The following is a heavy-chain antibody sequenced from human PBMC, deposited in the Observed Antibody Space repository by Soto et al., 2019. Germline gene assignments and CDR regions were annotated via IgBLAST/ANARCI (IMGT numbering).Heavy chain of an antibody. CDR2: INPNSGGT. D-gene: IGHD3-10*01. Sequence: QVQLVQSGAEVKKPGASVKVSCKASGYTFTGYYMHWVRQAPGQGLEWMGWINPNSGGTNYAQKFQGWVTMTRNTSISTAYMELSRLRSDDTAVYYCARAGITMVRGGHDAFDIWGQGTMVTVSS. J-gene: IGHJ3*02. CDR1: GYTFTGYY. CDR3: ARAGITMVRGGHDAFDI. V-gene: IGHV1-2*04.